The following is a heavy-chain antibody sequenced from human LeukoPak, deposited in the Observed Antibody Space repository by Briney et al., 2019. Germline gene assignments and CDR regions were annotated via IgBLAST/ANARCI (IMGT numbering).Heavy chain of an antibody. CDR2: ISGSGGST. V-gene: IGHV3-23*01. J-gene: IGHJ6*02. D-gene: IGHD3-16*01. Sequence: PGGSLRLSCAASGFTFDDCGMSWVRQAPGKGLEWVSAISGSGGSTYYADSVKGRFTISRDNSKNTLYLQMNSLRAEDTAVYYCAKGGGDYYYYGMDVWGQGTTVTVSS. CDR3: AKGGGDYYYYGMDV. CDR1: GFTFDDCG.